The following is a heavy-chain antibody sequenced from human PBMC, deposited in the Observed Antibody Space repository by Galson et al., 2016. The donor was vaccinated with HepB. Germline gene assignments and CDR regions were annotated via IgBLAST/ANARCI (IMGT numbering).Heavy chain of an antibody. V-gene: IGHV4-59*01. Sequence: ATLSLTCTVSGGSISSNYWSWIRPPPGKGLEWIGYIYYSGSTNYNPSLKSRVTISVDTTKSQFSLKLSSVSAADTAVYYCARYGGNSVYYYGMDVWGQGTTVTVSS. CDR2: IYYSGST. CDR1: GGSISSNY. J-gene: IGHJ6*02. CDR3: ARYGGNSVYYYGMDV. D-gene: IGHD4-23*01.